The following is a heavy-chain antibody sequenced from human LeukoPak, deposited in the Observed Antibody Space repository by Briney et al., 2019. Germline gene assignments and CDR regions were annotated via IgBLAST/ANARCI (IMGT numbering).Heavy chain of an antibody. D-gene: IGHD3-16*01. Sequence: GGSLRLSCAASGFAFGTYGMYWVRQAPGKGLEWVSAISAGAGSTYYADSVKGRFTISRDNPKNTLYLQMNSLRADDTAVYYCAKHFTLSDWGQGTLVTVSS. CDR2: ISAGAGST. CDR3: AKHFTLSD. V-gene: IGHV3-23*01. CDR1: GFAFGTYG. J-gene: IGHJ4*02.